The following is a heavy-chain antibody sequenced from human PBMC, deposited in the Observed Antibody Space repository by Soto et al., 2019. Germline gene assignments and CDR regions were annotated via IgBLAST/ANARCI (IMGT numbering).Heavy chain of an antibody. V-gene: IGHV1-2*02. J-gene: IGHJ4*02. Sequence: GASVEVSCKASGYTFTDSRIHWVRQASGQGLEWLGWINPKTGDTNYPQKFQGRITMTRDTSMSTAYMELTNLTSDDTAVYYCERDPPRYFTSSPEGAGLWGQGTLVTVSS. CDR3: ERDPPRYFTSSPEGAGL. CDR1: GYTFTDSR. D-gene: IGHD2-21*01. CDR2: INPKTGDT.